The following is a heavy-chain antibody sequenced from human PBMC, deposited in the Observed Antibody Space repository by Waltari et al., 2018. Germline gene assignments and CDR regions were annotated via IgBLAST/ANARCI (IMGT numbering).Heavy chain of an antibody. CDR2: ISSTGHYI. CDR1: GFTFSSYS. CDR3: ARGFWFTTVTTFTWFDP. V-gene: IGHV3-21*01. J-gene: IGHJ5*02. Sequence: EEQLVESGGDLVKPGGSLRLSCAGSGFTFSSYSMNWVRQAPGKGLGGVSYISSTGHYIYYADSVRGRFTISRDNANNSLYLQMNNLRADDTAIYYCARGFWFTTVTTFTWFDPWGQGTLVTVSS. D-gene: IGHD4-17*01.